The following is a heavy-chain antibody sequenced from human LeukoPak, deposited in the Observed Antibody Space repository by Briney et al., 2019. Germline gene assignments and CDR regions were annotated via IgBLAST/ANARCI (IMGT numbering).Heavy chain of an antibody. CDR3: ARARGPEVRGVNALDY. D-gene: IGHD3-10*01. CDR1: GFTFSSYS. V-gene: IGHV3-21*01. J-gene: IGHJ4*02. Sequence: MPGGSLRLSCAASGFTFSSYSMNWVRQAPGKGLEWVSSISSSSSYIYYADSVKGRFTISRDNAKNSLYLQMNSLRAEDTAVYYCARARGPEVRGVNALDYWGQGTLVTVSS. CDR2: ISSSSSYI.